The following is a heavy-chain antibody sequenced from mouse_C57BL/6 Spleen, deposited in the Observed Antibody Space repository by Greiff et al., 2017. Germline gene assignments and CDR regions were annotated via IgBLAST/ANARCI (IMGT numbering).Heavy chain of an antibody. Sequence: ESGPGLVKPSQSLSLTCSVTGYSITSGYYWNWIRQFPGNKLEWMGYISYDGSNNYNPSLKNRISITRDTSKNQFFLKLNSVTTEDTATYYCARAPYDYEGNYAMDYWGQGTSVTVSS. J-gene: IGHJ4*01. CDR3: ARAPYDYEGNYAMDY. CDR1: GYSITSGYY. D-gene: IGHD2-4*01. V-gene: IGHV3-6*01. CDR2: ISYDGSN.